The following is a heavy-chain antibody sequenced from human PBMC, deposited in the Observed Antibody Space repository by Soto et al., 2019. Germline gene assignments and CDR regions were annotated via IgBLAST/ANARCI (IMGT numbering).Heavy chain of an antibody. V-gene: IGHV1-69*02. D-gene: IGHD4-17*01. CDR1: GGTFSSYT. J-gene: IGHJ1*01. CDR2: IIPILGIA. CDR3: ARLPTTVTTQYFQH. Sequence: QVQLVQSGAEVKKPGSSVKVSCKASGGTFSSYTISWVRQAPGQGLEWMGGIIPILGIANYAQKFQGRVTITADKSTSTAYMELSSLRSEDTAVYYCARLPTTVTTQYFQHWGQGTLVTVSS.